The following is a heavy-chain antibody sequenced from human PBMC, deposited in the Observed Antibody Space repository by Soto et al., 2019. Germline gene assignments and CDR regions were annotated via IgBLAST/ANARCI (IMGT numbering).Heavy chain of an antibody. Sequence: ASVKVSCKASGYTFTSYYMHWARQAPGQGLEWMGIINPSGGSTSYAQKFQGRVTMTRDTSTSTVYMELSSLRSEDTAVYYCARARGMVLSFYGMDVWGQGTTVTVSS. D-gene: IGHD3-10*01. CDR3: ARARGMVLSFYGMDV. CDR1: GYTFTSYY. CDR2: INPSGGST. V-gene: IGHV1-46*01. J-gene: IGHJ6*02.